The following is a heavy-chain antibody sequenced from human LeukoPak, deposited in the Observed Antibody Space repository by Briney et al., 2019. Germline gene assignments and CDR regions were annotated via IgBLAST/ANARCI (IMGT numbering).Heavy chain of an antibody. D-gene: IGHD6-19*01. J-gene: IGHJ4*02. V-gene: IGHV3-11*01. CDR3: ARGAGRLADY. CDR2: ISNNHSPT. CDR1: GFTFSDHY. Sequence: PGGSLRLSCTASGFTFSDHYMSWIREAPGKRLEWVSYISNNHSPTYYADSVRGRFTISRDNAKNSLYLQMDSLSAEDTAVYYCARGAGRLADYWGQGTLVTVSS.